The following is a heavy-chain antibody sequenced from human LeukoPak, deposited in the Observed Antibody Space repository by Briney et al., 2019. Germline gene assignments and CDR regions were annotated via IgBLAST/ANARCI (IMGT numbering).Heavy chain of an antibody. V-gene: IGHV1-18*01. CDR3: ARTYCSSTSCYTNWFDP. CDR2: ISAYNGNT. Sequence: ASVKVSCKAPGYTFTSYGISWVRQAPGQGLEWMGWISAYNGNTNYAQKLQGRVTMTTDTSTSTAYMELRSLRSDDTAVYYCARTYCSSTSCYTNWFDPWGQGTLVTVSS. D-gene: IGHD2-2*02. J-gene: IGHJ5*02. CDR1: GYTFTSYG.